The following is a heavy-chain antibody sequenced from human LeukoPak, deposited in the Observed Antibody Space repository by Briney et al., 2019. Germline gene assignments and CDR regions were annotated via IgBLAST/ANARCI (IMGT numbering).Heavy chain of an antibody. J-gene: IGHJ5*02. Sequence: ASVKVSCKASGYSFTSNVISWVRQAPGQGLEWMGWISAYNGNTNYAQKLQGRVTMTTDTSTSTAYMELRSLRSEDTAVYYCARAGIPGYCTNVTCSNWLDPWGQGTLVTVSS. CDR1: GYSFTSNV. CDR3: ARAGIPGYCTNVTCSNWLDP. V-gene: IGHV1-18*01. D-gene: IGHD2-8*01. CDR2: ISAYNGNT.